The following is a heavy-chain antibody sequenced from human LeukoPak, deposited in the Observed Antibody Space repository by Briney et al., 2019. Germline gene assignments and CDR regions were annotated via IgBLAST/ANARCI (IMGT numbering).Heavy chain of an antibody. CDR3: ARGDIVVVPAAPSFGRAFDI. Sequence: ASVKVSCKASGYTFTSYGISWVRQAPGQGLEWMGWISAYNGNTNYAQKLQGRVTMTTDTSTSTAYMELRRLRSDDTAVYYCARGDIVVVPAAPSFGRAFDIWGQGTMVTVSS. V-gene: IGHV1-18*01. D-gene: IGHD2-2*01. CDR2: ISAYNGNT. CDR1: GYTFTSYG. J-gene: IGHJ3*02.